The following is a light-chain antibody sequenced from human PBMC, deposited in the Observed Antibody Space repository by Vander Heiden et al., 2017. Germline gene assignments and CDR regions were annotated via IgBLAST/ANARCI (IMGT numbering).Light chain of an antibody. J-gene: IGKJ1*01. CDR3: HQRYTTPWT. Sequence: DIQMTQSPLSLSASVGDRVTITCRASQTINAYLNWYQQKSGKAPKVLIYAASTFQSPVPSRFSGCGSGTDFTLTIIRLQPEDFATYYCHQRYTTPWTFGQGTKVEIK. V-gene: IGKV1-39*01. CDR2: AAS. CDR1: QTINAY.